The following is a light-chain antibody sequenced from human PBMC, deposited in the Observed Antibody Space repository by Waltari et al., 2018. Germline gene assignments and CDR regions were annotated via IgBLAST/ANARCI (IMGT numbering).Light chain of an antibody. Sequence: QSALTQPAAVSGSPGQSITSSCPGTSSDVGGSNYVSWYQQHPGKAPKLMIYEVSNRPSGVSNRFSGSKSGNTASLTISGLQAEDEADYYCSSYTSSSTLWVFGGGTKLTVL. CDR2: EVS. V-gene: IGLV2-14*01. CDR1: SSDVGGSNY. J-gene: IGLJ3*02. CDR3: SSYTSSSTLWV.